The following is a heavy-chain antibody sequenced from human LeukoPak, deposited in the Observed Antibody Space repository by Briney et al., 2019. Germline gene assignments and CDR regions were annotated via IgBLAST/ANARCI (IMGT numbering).Heavy chain of an antibody. CDR2: ISYDGSNK. J-gene: IGHJ4*02. Sequence: GGSLRLSCAASGFTFSSYAMHWVRQAPGKGLEWVAVISYDGSNKYYADSVKGRFTISRDNSKNTLYLQMNSLRAEDTAVYYCAKFSPLVVVITTWFVYWGQGTLVTVSS. V-gene: IGHV3-30-3*02. D-gene: IGHD3-22*01. CDR3: AKFSPLVVVITTWFVY. CDR1: GFTFSSYA.